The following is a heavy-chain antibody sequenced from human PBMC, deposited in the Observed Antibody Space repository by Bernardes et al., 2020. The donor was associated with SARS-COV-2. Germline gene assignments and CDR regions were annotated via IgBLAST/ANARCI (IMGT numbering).Heavy chain of an antibody. J-gene: IGHJ4*02. CDR1: GFPFSSYY. D-gene: IGHD6-19*01. V-gene: IGHV3-33*01. Sequence: GGSLRLSCAASGFPFSSYYMHLVRPAPGKGLEWVAVIWYDGSNKYYADSVKGRFTVSRDNSRNTLYLQINSLGAEDTAVYYCAREYDQWHSFDYWGQGALVTVSS. CDR3: AREYDQWHSFDY. CDR2: IWYDGSNK.